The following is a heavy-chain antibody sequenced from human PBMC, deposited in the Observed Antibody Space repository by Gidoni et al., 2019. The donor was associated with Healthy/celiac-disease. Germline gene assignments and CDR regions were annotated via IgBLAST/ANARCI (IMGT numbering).Heavy chain of an antibody. CDR2: IKSKTDGGTT. CDR1: GFTFSNAW. Sequence: EVQLVESGGGLVKPGGSIRLSCAASGFTFSNAWMNWVRQAPGKGLEWFGRIKSKTDGGTTDYAAPVKGRFTISREDSKNTLYLQMNSLKTEDTAVYYCTTSTTVTSRFYWYFDLWGRGTLVTVSS. J-gene: IGHJ2*01. V-gene: IGHV3-15*07. CDR3: TTSTTVTSRFYWYFDL. D-gene: IGHD4-17*01.